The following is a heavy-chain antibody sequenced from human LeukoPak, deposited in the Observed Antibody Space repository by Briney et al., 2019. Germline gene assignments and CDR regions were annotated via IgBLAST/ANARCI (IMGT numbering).Heavy chain of an antibody. CDR3: AKGSSSGRPYFFDY. D-gene: IGHD3-10*01. Sequence: PGGSLRLSCAASGFTFSSYAMSWVRQAPGKGLEWVSAISGSGGSTYYADAVKGRFTISRDNSKTTLYLEMNSLRAEDTAVYYCAKGSSSGRPYFFDYWGQGSLVAVPS. J-gene: IGHJ4*02. V-gene: IGHV3-23*01. CDR2: ISGSGGST. CDR1: GFTFSSYA.